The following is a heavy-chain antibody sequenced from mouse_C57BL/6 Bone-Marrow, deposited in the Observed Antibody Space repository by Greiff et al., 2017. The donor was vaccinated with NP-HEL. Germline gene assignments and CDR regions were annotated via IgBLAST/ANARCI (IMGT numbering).Heavy chain of an antibody. Sequence: DVKLQESGAELVRPGASVKLSCTASGFNIKDDYMHWVKQRPEQGLEWIGWIDPENGDTEYASKFQGKATITADTSSNTAYLQLSSLTSEDTAVYYCTTGLRRYWYFDVWGTGTTVTVSS. CDR3: TTGLRRYWYFDV. V-gene: IGHV14-4*01. CDR2: IDPENGDT. J-gene: IGHJ1*03. D-gene: IGHD2-4*01. CDR1: GFNIKDDY.